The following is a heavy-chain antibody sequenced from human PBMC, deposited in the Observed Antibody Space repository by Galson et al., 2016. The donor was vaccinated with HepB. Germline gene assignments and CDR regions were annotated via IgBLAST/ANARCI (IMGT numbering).Heavy chain of an antibody. CDR1: GFTFSSHA. Sequence: SLRLSCAASGFTFSSHAMSWVRQAPGKGLEWVSAISGNGGSTYYADSVKGRFTISRDNSKNTLYVQMNSLRAEDTAVYYCARSLDYDFWSAYTYFFDYWGQGTLVTGSS. CDR3: ARSLDYDFWSAYTYFFDY. V-gene: IGHV3-23*01. J-gene: IGHJ4*02. D-gene: IGHD3-3*01. CDR2: ISGNGGST.